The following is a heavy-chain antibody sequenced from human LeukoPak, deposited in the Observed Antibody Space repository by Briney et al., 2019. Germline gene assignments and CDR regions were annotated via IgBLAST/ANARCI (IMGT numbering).Heavy chain of an antibody. V-gene: IGHV4-34*01. D-gene: IGHD4-17*01. CDR2: INHSGST. CDR3: ARGGVPYGDYYWFDP. Sequence: PSETLSLTCAVYGGSFSGYYWSWIRQPPGKGLEWIGEINHSGSTNYNPSLKSRVTISVDTSKDQFSLKLSSVTAADTAVYHCARGGVPYGDYYWFDPWGQGTLVTVSS. J-gene: IGHJ5*02. CDR1: GGSFSGYY.